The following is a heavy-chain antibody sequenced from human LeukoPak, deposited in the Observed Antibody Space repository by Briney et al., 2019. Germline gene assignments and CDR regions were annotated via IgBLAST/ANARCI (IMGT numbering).Heavy chain of an antibody. Sequence: SETLSLTCTVSGGSISSCYWSWIRQPAGKGLEWIGRIYTSGSTNYNPSLKSRVTMSVDTSKNQFSLKLSSVTAADTAVYYCARDRSVYSSGSAFDYWGQGTLVTVSS. CDR2: IYTSGST. V-gene: IGHV4-4*07. CDR1: GGSISSCY. CDR3: ARDRSVYSSGSAFDY. D-gene: IGHD6-19*01. J-gene: IGHJ4*02.